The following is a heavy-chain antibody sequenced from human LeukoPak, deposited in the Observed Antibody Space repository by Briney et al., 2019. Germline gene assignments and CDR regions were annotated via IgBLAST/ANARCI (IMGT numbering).Heavy chain of an antibody. CDR3: ASLLNVAGYSGYDSDY. V-gene: IGHV4-34*01. CDR2: INHSGST. J-gene: IGHJ4*01. Sequence: PSETLSLTCTVSGGSISSYYWSWIRQPPGKGLEWIGEINHSGSTNYNPSLKSRVTISVDTSKSQFSLKMSSLTAADTAVYYCASLLNVAGYSGYDSDYWGHGTLVTVSS. CDR1: GGSISSYY. D-gene: IGHD5-12*01.